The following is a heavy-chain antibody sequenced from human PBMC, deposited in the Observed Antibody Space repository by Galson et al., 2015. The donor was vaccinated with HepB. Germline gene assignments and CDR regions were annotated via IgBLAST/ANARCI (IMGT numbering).Heavy chain of an antibody. CDR2: VSYDGSNT. CDR3: AKDGGRGYTYGPNWFDP. V-gene: IGHV3-30*18. CDR1: GFTFSSYG. Sequence: SLRLSCAASGFTFSSYGMHWVRQAPGKGLEWVAFVSYDGSNTYSADSVKGRFPISRDNSKNTLDLQMNSLRAEDTAIYYCAKDGGRGYTYGPNWFDPWGQGTLVTVSS. D-gene: IGHD5-18*01. J-gene: IGHJ5*02.